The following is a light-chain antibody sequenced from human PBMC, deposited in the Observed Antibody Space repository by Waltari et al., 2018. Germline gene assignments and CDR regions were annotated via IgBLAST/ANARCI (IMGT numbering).Light chain of an antibody. CDR1: EDITNY. CDR2: EAS. V-gene: IGKV1-33*01. CDR3: QQYHDLPT. J-gene: IGKJ5*01. Sequence: DIQMTQSPSSLSASVGDRVTITCQATEDITNYLNWYQQKPGKAPKLLIYEASNLETGVPSRFSGSGSGKDFTFAISSLQPEDVATYYCQQYHDLPTFGQGTRLEIK.